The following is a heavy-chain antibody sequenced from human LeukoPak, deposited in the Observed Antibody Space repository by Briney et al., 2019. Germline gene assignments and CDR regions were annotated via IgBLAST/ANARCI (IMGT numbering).Heavy chain of an antibody. CDR1: GYTFTRYY. D-gene: IGHD7-27*01. CDR2: INPSGGST. CDR3: ARVGIRGEDYFDY. V-gene: IGHV1-46*01. J-gene: IGHJ4*02. Sequence: ASVKVSCKASGYTFTRYYIHWVRQAPGQGLEWMGIINPSGGSTSYAQKLQGRVTMTRDTSTSTVYMELSSLRSEDTAVYYCARVGIRGEDYFDYWGQGTLVTVSS.